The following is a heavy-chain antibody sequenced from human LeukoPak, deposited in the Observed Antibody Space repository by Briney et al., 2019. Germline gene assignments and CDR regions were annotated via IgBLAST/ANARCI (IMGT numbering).Heavy chain of an antibody. CDR1: GFTFSNYA. V-gene: IGHV3-23*01. Sequence: PGGSLRLSCAASGFTFSNYAMSWVRQAPGKGLEWVSVISGSGDSTYYADSVKGRFTISRDNSKNTLYLQMNSLRAEDTAVYYCARGGGWVQIDYWGQGTLVTVSS. J-gene: IGHJ4*02. CDR2: ISGSGDST. D-gene: IGHD1-1*01. CDR3: ARGGGWVQIDY.